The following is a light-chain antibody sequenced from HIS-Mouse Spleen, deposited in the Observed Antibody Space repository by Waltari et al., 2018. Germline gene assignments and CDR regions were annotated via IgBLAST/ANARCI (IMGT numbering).Light chain of an antibody. Sequence: ELVLTQSPATLSLSPGERATLSCRASQSVSSYLAWYQQKPGQAPRLLIYDASNRATGIPARFSGSGSGTDFTLTISSLEPEDFAVYYCQQRSNWPPWTFPRDQGGNQT. CDR1: QSVSSY. V-gene: IGKV3-11*01. CDR3: QQRSNWPPWT. J-gene: IGKJ1*01. CDR2: DAS.